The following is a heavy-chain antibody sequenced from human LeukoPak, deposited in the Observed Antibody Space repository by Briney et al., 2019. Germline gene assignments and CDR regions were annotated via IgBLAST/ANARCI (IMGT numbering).Heavy chain of an antibody. J-gene: IGHJ4*02. CDR3: VREDTPATANY. Sequence: GGSLRLSCAASGFTFSSFSMSWVRQAPGKGLEWVSAISTLGESTYYADSVKGRFTISRDNSKSTLHLQINSLRVEDTAVYYCVREDTPATANYWGQGTLVTISS. CDR2: ISTLGEST. CDR1: GFTFSSFS. V-gene: IGHV3-23*01. D-gene: IGHD2-21*02.